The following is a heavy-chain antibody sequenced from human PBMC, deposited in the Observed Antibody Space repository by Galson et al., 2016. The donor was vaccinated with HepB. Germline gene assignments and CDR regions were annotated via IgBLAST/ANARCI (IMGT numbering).Heavy chain of an antibody. CDR1: GASINSGGYS. D-gene: IGHD3-3*01. V-gene: IGHV4-31*03. CDR2: IYYSGSA. J-gene: IGHJ4*02. CDR3: ARFGVTHY. Sequence: TLSLTCTVSGASINSGGYSWSWIRQHPGKGLEWIGYIYYSGSAYYNPSLKSRVSISVDRSKNQFSLRLSSVTAADTAVYYCARFGVTHYWGQGTQVTVSS.